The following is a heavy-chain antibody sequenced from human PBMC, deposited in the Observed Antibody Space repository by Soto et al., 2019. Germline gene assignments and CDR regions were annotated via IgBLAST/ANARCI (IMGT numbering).Heavy chain of an antibody. CDR3: ARDYDSSGKLDY. CDR2: IIPILGIA. Sequence: SVKVSCKASGGTFSSSSISWVRQAPGQGLEWMGRIIPILGIANYAQKFQGRVTITADESTSTAYMELSSLRSEDTAVYYCARDYDSSGKLDYWGQGTLVTVSS. V-gene: IGHV1-69*04. CDR1: GGTFSSSS. D-gene: IGHD3-22*01. J-gene: IGHJ4*02.